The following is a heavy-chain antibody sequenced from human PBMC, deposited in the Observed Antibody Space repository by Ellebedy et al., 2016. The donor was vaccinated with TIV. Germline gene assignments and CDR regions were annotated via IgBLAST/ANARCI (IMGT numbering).Heavy chain of an antibody. CDR3: ARALGGGDCY. V-gene: IGHV3-7*01. CDR1: GFTFTNYW. J-gene: IGHJ4*02. Sequence: GESLKISCAGSGFTFTNYWMNWVRQAPGKGLEWVANINQNGSKIYYVDSVKGRFTISRDNAKNSVSLQMNSLRVEDTAVYYCARALGGGDCYWGQGTLVTVSS. CDR2: INQNGSKI. D-gene: IGHD2-21*02.